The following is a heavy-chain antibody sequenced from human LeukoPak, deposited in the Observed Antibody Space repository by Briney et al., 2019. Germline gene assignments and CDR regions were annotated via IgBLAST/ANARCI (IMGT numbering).Heavy chain of an antibody. Sequence: SETLSLTCTVSGVSISSSNSYWGWIRQPPGKGREWIGEINHSGSTNYNPSLKSRVTISVDTSKNQFSLKLSSVTAADTAVYYCARHGYSSGWKYYFDYWGQGTLVTVSS. CDR2: INHSGST. CDR1: GVSISSSNSY. D-gene: IGHD6-19*01. CDR3: ARHGYSSGWKYYFDY. V-gene: IGHV4-39*01. J-gene: IGHJ4*02.